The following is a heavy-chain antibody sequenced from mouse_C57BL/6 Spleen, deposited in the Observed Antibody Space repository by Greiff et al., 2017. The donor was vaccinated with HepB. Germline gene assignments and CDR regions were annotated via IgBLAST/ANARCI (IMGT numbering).Heavy chain of an antibody. CDR2: IDPEDGDT. J-gene: IGHJ4*01. V-gene: IGHV14-1*01. CDR3: TTGDYGSSYAMDY. D-gene: IGHD1-1*01. CDR1: GFNIKDYY. Sequence: VQLQQSGAELVRPGASVKLSCTASGFNIKDYYMHWVKQRPEQGLEWIGRIDPEDGDTEYAPKFQGKATMTADTSSNTAYLQLSSLTSEDTAVYYCTTGDYGSSYAMDYWGQGTSVTVSS.